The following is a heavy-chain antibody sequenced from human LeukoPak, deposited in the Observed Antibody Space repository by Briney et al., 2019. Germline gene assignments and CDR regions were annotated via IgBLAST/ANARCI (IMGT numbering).Heavy chain of an antibody. Sequence: SETLSLTCTVSGYSISSGYYWGWIRQPPGKGLEWIGNIYHSGTTYYNPSLKSRVSISVDTSKNQFSLKLTSMTAADTAVYYCARGNRETPFYSGPTTLYYFDYWGQGTLVTVSS. J-gene: IGHJ4*02. D-gene: IGHD2-15*01. CDR2: IYHSGTT. CDR1: GYSISSGYY. CDR3: ARGNRETPFYSGPTTLYYFDY. V-gene: IGHV4-38-2*02.